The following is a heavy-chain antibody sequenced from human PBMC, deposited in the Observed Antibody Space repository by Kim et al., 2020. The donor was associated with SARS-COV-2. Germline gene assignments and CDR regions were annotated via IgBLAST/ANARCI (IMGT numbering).Heavy chain of an antibody. J-gene: IGHJ5*02. CDR1: GYTFTSYY. V-gene: IGHV1-46*01. Sequence: ASVKVSCKASGYTFTSYYMHWVRQAPGQGLEWMGIINPSGGSTSYAQKFQGRVTMTRDTSTSTVYMELSSLRSEDTAVYYCARDVRGAGSGRRFWFDPWGQGTLVTVSS. CDR3: ARDVRGAGSGRRFWFDP. CDR2: INPSGGST. D-gene: IGHD3-10*01.